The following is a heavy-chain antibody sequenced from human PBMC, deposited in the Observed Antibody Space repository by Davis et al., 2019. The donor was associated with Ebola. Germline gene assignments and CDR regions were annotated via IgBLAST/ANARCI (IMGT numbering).Heavy chain of an antibody. CDR2: ISSSSSTI. CDR1: GFTFSSYA. V-gene: IGHV3-48*02. D-gene: IGHD6-19*01. CDR3: ASSTRPGYSSGWRGATH. J-gene: IGHJ4*02. Sequence: PGGSLRLSCAASGFTFSSYAMSWVRQAPGKGLEWVSYISSSSSTIYYADSVKGRFTISRDNAKNSLYLQMNSLRDEDTAVYYCASSTRPGYSSGWRGATHWGQGTLVTVSS.